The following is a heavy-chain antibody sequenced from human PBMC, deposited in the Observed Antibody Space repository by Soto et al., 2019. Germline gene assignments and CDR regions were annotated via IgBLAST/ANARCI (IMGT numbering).Heavy chain of an antibody. CDR2: ISWNSGSI. Sequence: EVQLVESGGGLVQPGRSLRLSCAASGFTFDDYAMHWVRQAPGKGLEWVSGISWNSGSIGYADSVKGRFTISRENAKNSLYLQMNSLRAEDTALYYCAKEPRGDYGYWGQGSLVTVSS. CDR3: AKEPRGDYGY. D-gene: IGHD4-17*01. CDR1: GFTFDDYA. V-gene: IGHV3-9*01. J-gene: IGHJ4*02.